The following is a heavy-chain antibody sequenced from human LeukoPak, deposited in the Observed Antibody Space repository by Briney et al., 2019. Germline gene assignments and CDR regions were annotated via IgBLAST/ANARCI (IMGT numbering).Heavy chain of an antibody. CDR1: GFTFSNAC. D-gene: IGHD3-22*01. V-gene: IGHV3-15*07. J-gene: IGHJ6*02. CDR2: IKSKTDGGTT. Sequence: GGSLRLSCAASGFTFSNACMNWVRQAPGKGLEWVGRIKSKTDGGTTDYAAHVKGRFTISRDDSKNTLYLQMNSLKTEDTAVYYCTTEGIYYDSRGYYWTWGKAYYYGMDVWGQGTTVTVSS. CDR3: TTEGIYYDSRGYYWTWGKAYYYGMDV.